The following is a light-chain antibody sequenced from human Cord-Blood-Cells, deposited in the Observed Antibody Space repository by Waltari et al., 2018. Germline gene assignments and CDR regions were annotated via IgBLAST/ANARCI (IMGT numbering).Light chain of an antibody. CDR3: SSYAGSNNWV. Sequence: QSALTQPPYASGSPGQSVTLSCTGTSSDVGGYNSFSWYQQHPGKAPKLMIYEVSKRPSGVPDRFSGSKSGNTASLTVSGLQAEDEADYYCSSYAGSNNWVFGGGTKLTVL. J-gene: IGLJ3*02. CDR2: EVS. V-gene: IGLV2-8*01. CDR1: SSDVGGYNS.